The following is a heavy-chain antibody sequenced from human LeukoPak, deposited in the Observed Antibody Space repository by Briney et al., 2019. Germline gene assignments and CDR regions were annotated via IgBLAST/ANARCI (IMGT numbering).Heavy chain of an antibody. D-gene: IGHD2-15*01. CDR2: IIPILGIA. CDR1: GGTLSSYA. Sequence: SVKVSCKASGGTLSSYAISWVRQAPGQGLEWMGRIIPILGIANYAQKFQGRVTITADKSTSTAYMELSSLRSEDTAVYYCARGPRYCSGGSCYPYYFDYWGQGTLVTVSS. V-gene: IGHV1-69*04. J-gene: IGHJ4*02. CDR3: ARGPRYCSGGSCYPYYFDY.